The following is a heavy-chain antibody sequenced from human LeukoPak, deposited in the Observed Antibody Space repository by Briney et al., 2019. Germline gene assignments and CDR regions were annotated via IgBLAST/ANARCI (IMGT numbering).Heavy chain of an antibody. Sequence: GGSLKLSCVASGFTFSDSAIHWVRQSSGKGLEWIGHMDKETNLYATALAASVKGRFTVSRDDSKNTAYLHMNSLKTEDTALYYCTRDSGTYNWFDPWAQGTLVTVSS. CDR2: MDKETNLYAT. V-gene: IGHV3-73*01. J-gene: IGHJ5*02. CDR1: GFTFSDSA. D-gene: IGHD1-26*01. CDR3: TRDSGTYNWFDP.